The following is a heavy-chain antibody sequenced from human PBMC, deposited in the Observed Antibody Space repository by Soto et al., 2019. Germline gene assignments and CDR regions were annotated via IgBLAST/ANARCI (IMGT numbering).Heavy chain of an antibody. D-gene: IGHD4-17*01. Sequence: QVQLVQSGAEVKKPGASVKVSCKASGYTFTSYYMHWVRQAPGQGLEWMGIINPSGGSTSYAQKSEGTVNMTRQTCTSTAYMELSSLRSEDTAVYYCARGEVGDYVDYVNYWGQGTLVTVSS. CDR3: ARGEVGDYVDYVNY. J-gene: IGHJ4*02. V-gene: IGHV1-46*03. CDR2: INPSGGST. CDR1: GYTFTSYY.